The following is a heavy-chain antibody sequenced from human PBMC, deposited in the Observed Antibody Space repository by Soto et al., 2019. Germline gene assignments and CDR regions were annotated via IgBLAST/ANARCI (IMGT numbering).Heavy chain of an antibody. V-gene: IGHV1-8*01. D-gene: IGHD4-17*01. CDR2: MNPNSGNT. Sequence: GASVKVSCKASGYTFTSYDINWVRQATGQGLEWMGWMNPNSGNTGYAQKFQGRVTMTRNTSISTAYMELSSLRSEDTAVYYCARSDDYGDYDYYYYYMDVWGKGTTVTVSS. J-gene: IGHJ6*03. CDR3: ARSDDYGDYDYYYYYMDV. CDR1: GYTFTSYD.